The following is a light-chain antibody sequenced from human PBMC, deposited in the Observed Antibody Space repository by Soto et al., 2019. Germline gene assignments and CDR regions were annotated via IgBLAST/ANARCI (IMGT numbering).Light chain of an antibody. CDR1: SSDVGSYNR. V-gene: IGLV2-18*02. CDR2: DVS. Sequence: QSALTQPPSVSGSPGQSVTISCTGTSSDVGSYNRVSWYQQPPGTAPKVMIYDVSNRPSGVPDRFSGSKSGNTASLTISGLQSEDESDYNCSSYTSSSTYVFGPGTKVTAL. CDR3: SSYTSSSTYV. J-gene: IGLJ1*01.